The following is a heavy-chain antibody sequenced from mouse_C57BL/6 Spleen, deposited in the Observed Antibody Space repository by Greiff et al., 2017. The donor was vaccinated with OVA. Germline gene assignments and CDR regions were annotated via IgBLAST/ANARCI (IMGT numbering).Heavy chain of an antibody. Sequence: QVHVQQPGAELVKPGASVNLSCKASGYTFTSYWMHWVKQRPGQGLEWIGMIHPNSGSTNYNEKFKSKATLTVDKSSSTAYMQLSSLTSEDSAVYYCARSGLAQYYFDYWGQGTTLTVSS. V-gene: IGHV1-64*01. J-gene: IGHJ2*01. CDR2: IHPNSGST. CDR1: GYTFTSYW. D-gene: IGHD3-1*01. CDR3: ARSGLAQYYFDY.